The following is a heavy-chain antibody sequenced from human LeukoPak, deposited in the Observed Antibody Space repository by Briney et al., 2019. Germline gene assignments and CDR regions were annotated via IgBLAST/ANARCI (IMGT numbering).Heavy chain of an antibody. CDR2: IWYDGSNK. Sequence: GGSLRLSCAASGFTFSSYGMHWVRQAPGKGLEWVAVIWYDGSNKYYADSVKGRFTISRDNSKNTLYLQMNSLRAEDTAVYYCATEHMNDHSYGLDYWGQGTLVTVSS. J-gene: IGHJ4*02. CDR1: GFTFSSYG. V-gene: IGHV3-33*01. CDR3: ATEHMNDHSYGLDY. D-gene: IGHD5-18*01.